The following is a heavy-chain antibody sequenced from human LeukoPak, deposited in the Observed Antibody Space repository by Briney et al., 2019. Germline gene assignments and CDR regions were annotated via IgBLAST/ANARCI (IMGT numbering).Heavy chain of an antibody. CDR3: ASSAGRPFAY. Sequence: PGGSLRLSCAASGFKFGDYWMHWVRQAPGKALEWVANIKQDGHERYYVDSVKGRFTISRDNAQNSLYLQMNSLRAEDTAVYYCASSAGRPFAYWGQGVLVTVSS. V-gene: IGHV3-7*01. CDR2: IKQDGHER. D-gene: IGHD1-1*01. J-gene: IGHJ4*02. CDR1: GFKFGDYW.